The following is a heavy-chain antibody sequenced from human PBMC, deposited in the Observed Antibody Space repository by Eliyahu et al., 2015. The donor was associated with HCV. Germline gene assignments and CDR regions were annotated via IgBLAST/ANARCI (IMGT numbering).Heavy chain of an antibody. CDR1: GFTFXDHS. Sequence: EVQLVESGGVVVQPGGSLRLSCVASGFTFXDHSMXWVRQAPGKGLEWLCLISWGGDSSYCADSVKGRFAISRDNSKNSLYLQMNSLRNEDTAVYYCAKDSVDSSGWFLPENWGQGTLVTVSS. CDR2: ISWGGDSS. CDR3: AKDSVDSSGWFLPEN. V-gene: IGHV3-43*01. J-gene: IGHJ4*02. D-gene: IGHD6-19*01.